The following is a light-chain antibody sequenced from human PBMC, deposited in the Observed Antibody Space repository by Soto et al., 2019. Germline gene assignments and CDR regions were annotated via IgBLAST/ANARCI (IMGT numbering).Light chain of an antibody. Sequence: PGERVTLSCRASQSVSSSYLPWYQQKPGQAPRLLIYGASTRATGILARFSGSGSGTDFTLTISSLQPEDFAVYHCQQDYNLPGTFGQGTKVEIK. CDR3: QQDYNLPGT. CDR2: GAS. CDR1: QSVSSSY. V-gene: IGKV3D-7*01. J-gene: IGKJ1*01.